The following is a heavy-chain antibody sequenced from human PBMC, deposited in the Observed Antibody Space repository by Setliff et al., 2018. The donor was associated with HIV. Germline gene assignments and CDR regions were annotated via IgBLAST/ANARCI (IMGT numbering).Heavy chain of an antibody. Sequence: ASVKVSCKASGYTFTDYYIHWVRQAPGQGLEWMGWINPNNGGTNYAQKFQGRVTMTRDTSISTAYMELSRLRSDDTAVYYCARVYYDSSGYIFFPGLPDYWGQGTLVTVSS. V-gene: IGHV1-2*02. CDR1: GYTFTDYY. CDR2: INPNNGGT. CDR3: ARVYYDSSGYIFFPGLPDY. D-gene: IGHD3-22*01. J-gene: IGHJ4*02.